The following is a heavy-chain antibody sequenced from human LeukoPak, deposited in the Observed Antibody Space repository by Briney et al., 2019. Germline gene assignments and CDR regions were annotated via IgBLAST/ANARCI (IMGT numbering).Heavy chain of an antibody. J-gene: IGHJ3*02. CDR3: ARDGYHYDSSGYYQGAFDI. D-gene: IGHD3-22*01. Sequence: GASVKVSCKASGYTFSSYDINWVRQAPGQGLEWMGWISAYNGNTNYAQKLQGRVTMTTDTSTSTAYMELRSLRSDDTAVYYCARDGYHYDSSGYYQGAFDIWGQGTMVTVSS. CDR1: GYTFSSYD. V-gene: IGHV1-18*01. CDR2: ISAYNGNT.